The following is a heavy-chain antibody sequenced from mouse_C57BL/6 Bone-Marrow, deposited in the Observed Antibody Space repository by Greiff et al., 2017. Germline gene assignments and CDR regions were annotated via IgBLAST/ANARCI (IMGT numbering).Heavy chain of an antibody. Sequence: EVQGVESGGDLVKPGGSLKLSCAASGFTISSYGMSWVRQTPDKRLEWVATISSGGSDTYYADSVQGRFTISRDNDKNTLYLQMSSLKSEDTAQYYCARPQILMSTVPRYFDYWGQGTTLTVSS. CDR2: ISSGGSDT. J-gene: IGHJ2*01. CDR3: ARPQILMSTVPRYFDY. V-gene: IGHV5-6*01. D-gene: IGHD1-1*01. CDR1: GFTISSYG.